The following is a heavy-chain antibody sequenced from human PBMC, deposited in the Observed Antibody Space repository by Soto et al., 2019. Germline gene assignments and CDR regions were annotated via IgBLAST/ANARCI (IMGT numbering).Heavy chain of an antibody. J-gene: IGHJ5*02. CDR3: AKDLDSSGRYEDNWSDP. V-gene: IGHV3-23*01. CDR1: GFTFSNYA. CDR2: ISASGDNK. Sequence: PGGSLRLSCAASGFTFSNYAMNWVRQGPRKGLEWVSTISASGDNKHYADSVQGRFTISRDSSHNTLYLQMSSLRAEDTAVYYCAKDLDSSGRYEDNWSDPWGQGTLVTVSS. D-gene: IGHD6-19*01.